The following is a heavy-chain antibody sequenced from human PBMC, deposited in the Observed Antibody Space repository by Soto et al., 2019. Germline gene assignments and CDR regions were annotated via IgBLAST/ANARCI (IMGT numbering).Heavy chain of an antibody. CDR2: IRSKANSYAT. Sequence: GGSLRLSCAASGFTFSGSAMHWVRQASGKGLEWVGRIRSKANSYATAYAASVKGRFTISRDDSKNTAYLQMNSLKTEDTAVYYCTRLRDCSGGSCYSRPLPYYYGKDVWGQGTTVTVS. CDR1: GFTFSGSA. J-gene: IGHJ6*02. V-gene: IGHV3-73*01. D-gene: IGHD2-15*01. CDR3: TRLRDCSGGSCYSRPLPYYYGKDV.